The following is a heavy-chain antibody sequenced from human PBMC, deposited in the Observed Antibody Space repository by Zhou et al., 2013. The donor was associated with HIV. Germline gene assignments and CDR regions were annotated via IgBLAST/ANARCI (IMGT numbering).Heavy chain of an antibody. J-gene: IGHJ4*02. CDR3: ARDQTRLGGPGAY. CDR1: GYTLADLA. D-gene: IGHD1-26*01. CDR2: IIAILRTE. V-gene: IGHV1-69*16. Sequence: QVQLLQSGAEVKPPGASVKVSCKVFGYTLADLAIHWVRLPPGQGLEWMGGIIAILRTENYARRFLGRVTITTDEFTTTAYMELSGLRIDDAAVYYCARDQTRLGGPGAYWGQGTLVTVSS.